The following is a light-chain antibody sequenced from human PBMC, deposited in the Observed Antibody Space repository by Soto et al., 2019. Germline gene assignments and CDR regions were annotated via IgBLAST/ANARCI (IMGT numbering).Light chain of an antibody. CDR3: QHYNSYSEA. J-gene: IGKJ1*01. Sequence: DIQMTQSPSTLSGSVGDRVTITCRASQTISSWLAWYQQKPGKAPKLLIYKASTLKSGVPPRCSGSGSGTEFTLTISSLQPYDFATYYCQHYNSYSEAFGQGTKVELK. CDR2: KAS. CDR1: QTISSW. V-gene: IGKV1-5*03.